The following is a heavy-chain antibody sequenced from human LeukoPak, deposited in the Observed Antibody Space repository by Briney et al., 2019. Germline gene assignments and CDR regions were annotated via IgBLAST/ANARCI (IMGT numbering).Heavy chain of an antibody. D-gene: IGHD3-22*01. CDR3: ARHPPGYDSSGYDHAFDI. J-gene: IGHJ3*02. V-gene: IGHV4-39*01. Sequence: PSETLSLTCNVSGGSISSSSYYWGWIRQPPGKGLEWIGSIYYSGSTYYNPSLKSRVTISVDTSKNQFSLKLSSVTAADTAVYHCARHPPGYDSSGYDHAFDIWGQGTMVTVSS. CDR1: GGSISSSSYY. CDR2: IYYSGST.